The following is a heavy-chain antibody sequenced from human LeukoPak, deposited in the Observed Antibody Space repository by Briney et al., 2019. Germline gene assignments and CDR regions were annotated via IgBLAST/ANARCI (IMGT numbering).Heavy chain of an antibody. V-gene: IGHV3-7*01. CDR2: INQDGSEK. CDR1: GFTFISYL. Sequence: GGALRLSCAASGFTFISYLMSGVRQAAGKGVEGVANINQDGSEKYYVDSVKGRLTISRDNAKNSLYLQMNSLRAEDTDVYYCARLYDIPSYYYYYYMDVWGKGTTVTVSS. J-gene: IGHJ6*03. CDR3: ARLYDIPSYYYYYYMDV. D-gene: IGHD2-8*01.